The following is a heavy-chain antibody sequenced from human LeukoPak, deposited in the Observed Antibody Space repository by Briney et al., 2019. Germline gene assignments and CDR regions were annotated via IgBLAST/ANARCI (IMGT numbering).Heavy chain of an antibody. Sequence: ASVKVSCKASGYTFSYYGIAWVRQAPGQGLEWMGYISVYNGNTNYAQKLQGRVTMTTDTSTSTAYMELRSLRSDDTAVYYCARGGPYYDILTGPYWGQGTLVTVSS. D-gene: IGHD3-9*01. CDR2: ISVYNGNT. CDR3: ARGGPYYDILTGPY. J-gene: IGHJ4*02. V-gene: IGHV1-18*01. CDR1: GYTFSYYG.